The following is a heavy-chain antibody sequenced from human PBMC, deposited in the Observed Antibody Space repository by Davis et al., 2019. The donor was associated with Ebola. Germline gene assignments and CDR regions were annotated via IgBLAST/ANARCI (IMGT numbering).Heavy chain of an antibody. D-gene: IGHD6-13*01. CDR3: ARERAAAYFDY. Sequence: GGSLRLSCAASGFTFSDYYMSWIRQAPGKGLEWVSYISSSSSYIYYADSVKGRFTISRDNAKKSLYLQMNSLRAEDTAVYYCARERAAAYFDYWGQGTLVTVSS. J-gene: IGHJ4*02. CDR2: ISSSSSYI. V-gene: IGHV3-11*06. CDR1: GFTFSDYY.